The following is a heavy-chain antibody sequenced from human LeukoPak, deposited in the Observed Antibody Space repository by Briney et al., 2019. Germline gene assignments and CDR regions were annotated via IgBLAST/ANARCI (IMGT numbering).Heavy chain of an antibody. CDR2: IIPIFGTT. CDR1: GCRISGYS. Sequence: ASVKVSCKAAGCRISGYSITWVRPPPGQGLEWMGGIIPIFGTTKYAQGFQGRVTLTTDESTYTVYMELSSLISEDTAVYYSAKPERSYYYGSGTYDAFDMWGQGTWSPSLQ. V-gene: IGHV1-69*05. D-gene: IGHD3-10*01. CDR3: AKPERSYYYGSGTYDAFDM. J-gene: IGHJ3*02.